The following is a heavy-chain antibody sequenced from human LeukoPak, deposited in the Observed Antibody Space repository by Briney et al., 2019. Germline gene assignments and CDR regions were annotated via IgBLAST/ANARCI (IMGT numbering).Heavy chain of an antibody. CDR1: GFTFSSYS. CDR2: ISSSSSNI. Sequence: GGSLRLSCAASGFTFSSYSMNWVRQAPGKGLEWVSSISSSSSNIYYADSVKGRFTISRDNAKNSLYLQMNSLRVEDTAVYYCAKFEGTYSSSYTNWLDPWGQGTLVTVSS. D-gene: IGHD6-6*01. V-gene: IGHV3-21*01. CDR3: AKFEGTYSSSYTNWLDP. J-gene: IGHJ5*02.